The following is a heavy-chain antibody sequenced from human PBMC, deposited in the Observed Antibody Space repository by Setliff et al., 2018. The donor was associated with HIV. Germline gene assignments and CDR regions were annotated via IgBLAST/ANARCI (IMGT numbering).Heavy chain of an antibody. CDR1: GGSISTGDYY. Sequence: SETLSLTCTVSGGSISTGDYYWAWIRHYPGKGLEWIGYIYYSGSTYFNPSLKTRVTISVDGSKNQFSLKLKSVTAADTAVYYCARWHPPYGFWEEDYWGQGTLVTVSS. CDR3: ARWHPPYGFWEEDY. D-gene: IGHD3-10*01. V-gene: IGHV4-30-4*08. J-gene: IGHJ4*02. CDR2: IYYSGST.